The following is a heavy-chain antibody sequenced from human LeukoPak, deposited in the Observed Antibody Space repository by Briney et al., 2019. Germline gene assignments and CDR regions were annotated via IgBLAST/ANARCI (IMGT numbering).Heavy chain of an antibody. J-gene: IGHJ4*02. CDR3: ARRASPADY. CDR2: IDPTEPST. CDR1: GYSFTTYW. D-gene: IGHD2-2*01. V-gene: IGHV5-10-1*01. Sequence: GESLKTSCKASGYSFTTYWITWVRQMPGKGLEWMGRIDPTEPSTDYSPSFQGHVTISADKSINTAYLQWSSLKASDSAMYYCARRASPADYWGQGTRVTVSS.